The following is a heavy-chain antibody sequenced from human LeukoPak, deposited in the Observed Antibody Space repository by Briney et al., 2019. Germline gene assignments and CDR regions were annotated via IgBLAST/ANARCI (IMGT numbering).Heavy chain of an antibody. CDR2: IHYSGTT. V-gene: IGHV4-39*01. CDR3: ARQSGQKNPPGYYYYMDV. CDR1: GGSISSSSYY. J-gene: IGHJ6*03. Sequence: KPSETLSLTCTVSGGSISSSSYYGGWIRQPPGKGLEWIGSIHYSGTTYYNASLKSRVTISVNTSKNQFSLKLSSVTAADTAVYYCARQSGQKNPPGYYYYMDVWGKGTTVTISS.